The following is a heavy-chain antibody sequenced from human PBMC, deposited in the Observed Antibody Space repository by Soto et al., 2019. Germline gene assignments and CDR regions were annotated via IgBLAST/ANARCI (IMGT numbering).Heavy chain of an antibody. J-gene: IGHJ3*01. CDR1: GFNFRNFN. CDR2: VSGSSSYI. V-gene: IGHV3-21*06. D-gene: IGHD4-17*01. CDR3: ARDLRGHYGP. Sequence: PGGSLRLSCEGSGFNFRNFNMIWVRQAPGKWLEWVSSVSGSSSYIYYADSVKGRFTVSRDNANNLVFLQMNGLRPEDTAMYYCARDLRGHYGPWGQGXMVTV.